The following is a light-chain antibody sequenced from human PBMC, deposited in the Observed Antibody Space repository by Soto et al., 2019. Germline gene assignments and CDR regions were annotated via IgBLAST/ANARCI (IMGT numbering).Light chain of an antibody. J-gene: IGKJ2*01. V-gene: IGKV3D-11*01. CDR1: QGVSSY. Sequence: EIVLTQSPATLSLSPGERATLSCRASQGVSSYLAWYQQKPDQAPRLLIYDASNRATGIPARFSGSGPGTDFTLTISSLEPEDFAVYYCQQRSNWHRTFGQGTKLEIK. CDR3: QQRSNWHRT. CDR2: DAS.